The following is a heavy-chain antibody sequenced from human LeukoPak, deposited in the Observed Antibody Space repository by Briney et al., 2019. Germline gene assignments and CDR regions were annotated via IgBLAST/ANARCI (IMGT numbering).Heavy chain of an antibody. CDR2: ISVRGTNI. V-gene: IGHV3-21*01. J-gene: IGHJ4*02. Sequence: GGSLRLSCAASGFTFRNYNMNWVRQAPGKGLEWVSYISVRGTNIYYAASIKGRFTISRDDARNSLYLQMNSLRADDTAVYYCVKDFAFGYCNATTCRYPFDSWGQGTPVTVSS. CDR1: GFTFRNYN. D-gene: IGHD2-2*03. CDR3: VKDFAFGYCNATTCRYPFDS.